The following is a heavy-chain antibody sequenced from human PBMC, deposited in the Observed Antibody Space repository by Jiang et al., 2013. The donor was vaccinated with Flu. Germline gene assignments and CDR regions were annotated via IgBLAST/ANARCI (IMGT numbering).Heavy chain of an antibody. CDR3: VRGLVASS. D-gene: IGHD5-12*01. CDR2: INPGDSDP. CDR1: GYSFTSYW. V-gene: IGHV5-51*01. J-gene: IGHJ4*02. Sequence: RESLKISCKGSGYSFTSYWIGWVRQMPGKGLEWMGVINPGDSDPRYSPSFQGQVTISADKSASTAYLQWSNLRASDSAMYYCVRGLVASSWGQGTLVTVSS.